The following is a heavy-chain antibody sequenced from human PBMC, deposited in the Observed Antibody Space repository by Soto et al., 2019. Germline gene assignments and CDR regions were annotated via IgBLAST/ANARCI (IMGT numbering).Heavy chain of an antibody. J-gene: IGHJ4*02. V-gene: IGHV1-3*01. CDR3: ARPWYSGSYYPFDY. CDR2: INASNGNT. Sequence: ASVKFYCKASGYTFPSYAMHWVRQAPGQRHEWIGWINASNGNTKDSQKFQGRVTITRDTAASTAYIELSRLRSEDTAVYYCARPWYSGSYYPFDYWGEGTLVTVSS. D-gene: IGHD1-26*01. CDR1: GYTFPSYA.